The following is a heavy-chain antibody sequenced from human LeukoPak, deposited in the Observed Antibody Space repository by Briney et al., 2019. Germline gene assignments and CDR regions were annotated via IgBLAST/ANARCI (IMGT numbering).Heavy chain of an antibody. CDR1: GGSITGYS. CDR2: IYYNGDT. CDR3: ASGAYTYYYMDV. Sequence: SETLSLTCSVSGGSITGYSWSWIRQTPGKGLEWIGYIYYNGDTHYNPSLNSRLSMSVDTPNKQFSLKLSSVTAADTAVYYCASGAYTYYYMDVWGKGATVTISS. D-gene: IGHD3-10*01. J-gene: IGHJ6*03. V-gene: IGHV4-59*01.